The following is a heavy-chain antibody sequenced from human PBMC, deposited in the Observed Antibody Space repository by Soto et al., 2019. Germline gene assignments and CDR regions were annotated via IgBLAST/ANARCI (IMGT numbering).Heavy chain of an antibody. V-gene: IGHV4-34*01. Sequence: TLSLTCAVYGGSFSGYYWSWIRQPPGKGLEWIGEINHSGSTNYNPSLKSRVTISVDTSKNQFSLKLSSVTAADTAVYYCAIDGYSSSWYGYYWGQGTLVTVSS. D-gene: IGHD6-13*01. CDR3: AIDGYSSSWYGYY. CDR2: INHSGST. J-gene: IGHJ4*02. CDR1: GGSFSGYY.